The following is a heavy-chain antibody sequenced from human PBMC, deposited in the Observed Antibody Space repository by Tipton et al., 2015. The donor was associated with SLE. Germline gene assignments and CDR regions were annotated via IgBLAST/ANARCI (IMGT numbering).Heavy chain of an antibody. CDR2: TYYSGSP. J-gene: IGHJ5*02. Sequence: TLSLTCTVSGDSVSSTNYYWAWIRQPPGKGLEWIGYTYYSGSPYYNPSLKSRVTISLDMSKNQFSLRLSSVTAADTAVYYCPIYYHDSTGLHWFDPWGQGTLVTVSS. CDR1: GDSVSSTNYY. V-gene: IGHV4-30-4*03. D-gene: IGHD3-22*01. CDR3: PIYYHDSTGLHWFDP.